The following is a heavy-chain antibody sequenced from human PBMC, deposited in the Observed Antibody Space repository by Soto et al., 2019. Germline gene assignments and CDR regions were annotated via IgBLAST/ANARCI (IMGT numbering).Heavy chain of an antibody. CDR1: GYTFTSYG. CDR3: ARDEESIAAAGTFDY. J-gene: IGHJ4*02. CDR2: ISAYNGNT. V-gene: IGHV1-18*01. D-gene: IGHD6-13*01. Sequence: ASVKVSCKASGYTFTSYGISWVRQAPGQGLEWMGWISAYNGNTNYAQKLQGRVTMTTDTSTSTANMELRSLRSDDTAVYYCARDEESIAAAGTFDYWGQGTLVTVS.